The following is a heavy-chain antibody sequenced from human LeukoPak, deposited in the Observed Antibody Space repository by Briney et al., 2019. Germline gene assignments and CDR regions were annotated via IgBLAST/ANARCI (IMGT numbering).Heavy chain of an antibody. CDR1: GGSISSGGYY. J-gene: IGHJ3*02. CDR2: IYYSGST. Sequence: TLSLTCTVSGGSISSGGYYWSWIRQHPGKGLEWIGYIYYSGSTYYNPYLKSRVTISVDTSKNQFSLKLSSVTAADTAVYYCARGGFYDSSGYFGHDAFDIWGQGTMVTVSS. V-gene: IGHV4-31*03. CDR3: ARGGFYDSSGYFGHDAFDI. D-gene: IGHD3-22*01.